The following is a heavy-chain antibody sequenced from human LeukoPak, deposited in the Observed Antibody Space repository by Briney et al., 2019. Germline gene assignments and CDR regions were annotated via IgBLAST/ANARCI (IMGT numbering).Heavy chain of an antibody. CDR2: INPSGGST. Sequence: GASVKVSCKASGYTSTSYYMHWVRQAPGQGPEWMGIINPSGGSTSYAQKFQGRVTMTRDTSTSTVYMELSSLRSEDTAVYYCARDMDYYGSGSYYSNWFDPWGQGTLVTVSS. V-gene: IGHV1-46*01. J-gene: IGHJ5*02. D-gene: IGHD3-10*01. CDR3: ARDMDYYGSGSYYSNWFDP. CDR1: GYTSTSYY.